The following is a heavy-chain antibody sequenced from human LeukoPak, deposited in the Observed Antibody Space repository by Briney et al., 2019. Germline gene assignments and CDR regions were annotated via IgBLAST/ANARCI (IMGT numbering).Heavy chain of an antibody. J-gene: IGHJ5*02. Sequence: ASVKVSDKASGGTFSSYAISWVRQAPGQGLEWMGGIIPIFGTANYAQKFQGRVTITADESTSTAYMELSSLRSEDTAVYYCARSTRRSSSWYNWFDPWGQGTLVTVSS. D-gene: IGHD6-13*01. CDR3: ARSTRRSSSWYNWFDP. CDR2: IIPIFGTA. V-gene: IGHV1-69*01. CDR1: GGTFSSYA.